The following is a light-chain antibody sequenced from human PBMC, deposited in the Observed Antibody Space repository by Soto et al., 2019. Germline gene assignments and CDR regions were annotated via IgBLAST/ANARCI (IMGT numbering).Light chain of an antibody. CDR3: TSYAGTYSFFYV. J-gene: IGLJ1*01. Sequence: QSALPQPPSASGSPGQSVTISCTGTSSDVGAYNYVSWYQQLPGEAPKLIIYEVSKRPLGVPDRFSGSKSGNTASLTVSGLQAEDEADYYCTSYAGTYSFFYVFGTGTKVTVL. V-gene: IGLV2-8*01. CDR1: SSDVGAYNY. CDR2: EVS.